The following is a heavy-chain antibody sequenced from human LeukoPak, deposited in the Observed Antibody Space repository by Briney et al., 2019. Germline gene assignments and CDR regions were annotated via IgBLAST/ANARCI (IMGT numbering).Heavy chain of an antibody. Sequence: PGGSLRLSCAASGFTFNTYWMHWVRQAPGKGLVCVSRINPDGRTTNYADSVKGRFTISRDNAKNTLYLQMNGLRVEDTATYYCAKVDGSGNSIFDYWGQGTLVPVSS. J-gene: IGHJ4*02. CDR2: INPDGRTT. CDR3: AKVDGSGNSIFDY. V-gene: IGHV3-74*01. CDR1: GFTFNTYW. D-gene: IGHD3-22*01.